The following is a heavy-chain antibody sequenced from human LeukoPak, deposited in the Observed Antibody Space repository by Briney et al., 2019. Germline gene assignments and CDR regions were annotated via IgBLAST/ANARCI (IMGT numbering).Heavy chain of an antibody. V-gene: IGHV3-23*01. CDR3: AKLQYYDILTGLRFDY. D-gene: IGHD3-9*01. J-gene: IGHJ4*02. CDR1: GFTFSSYA. CDR2: ISGSGGST. Sequence: GGSLRLSCAASGFTFSSYAMSWVRQAPGKGLEWVSAISGSGGSTYYADSVKGRFTISSDNSKNTLYLQMNSLRAEDTAVYYCAKLQYYDILTGLRFDYWGQGTLVTVSS.